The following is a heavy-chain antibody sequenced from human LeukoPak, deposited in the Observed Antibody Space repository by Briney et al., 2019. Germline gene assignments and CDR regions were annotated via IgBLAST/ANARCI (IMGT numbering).Heavy chain of an antibody. Sequence: SETLSLTCTVSGGSISSYYWSWVRQPPGKGLEWFGYIYYTGSTNYNPSLKSRVTISVDTSKNQFSLKLSSVTAADTAVYYCARQDSGSYLNPLHIWGQGTMVTVSS. D-gene: IGHD1-26*01. J-gene: IGHJ3*02. V-gene: IGHV4-59*08. CDR2: IYYTGST. CDR3: ARQDSGSYLNPLHI. CDR1: GGSISSYY.